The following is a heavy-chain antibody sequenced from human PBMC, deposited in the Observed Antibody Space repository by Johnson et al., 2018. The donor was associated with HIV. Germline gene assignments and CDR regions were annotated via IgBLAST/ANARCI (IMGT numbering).Heavy chain of an antibody. J-gene: IGHJ3*01. V-gene: IGHV3-15*01. CDR1: GFTFSNAW. Sequence: VQLVESGGGLVKPGGSLRLSCAASGFTFSNAWMNWVRQAPGKGLEWVGRIKSESDGGTTDYPTPVKGRFTISRDDSKNMLYLQMNSLNIEDTAVYYCARESANSGRYSGALDFWGQGTMVIVSS. CDR2: IKSESDGGTT. D-gene: IGHD1-26*01. CDR3: ARESANSGRYSGALDF.